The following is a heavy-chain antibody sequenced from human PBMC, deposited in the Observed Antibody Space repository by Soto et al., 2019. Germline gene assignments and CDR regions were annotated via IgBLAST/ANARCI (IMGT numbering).Heavy chain of an antibody. Sequence: QVQLQESGPGLVKPSQTLSLTCTVSGGSISSGGYYWTWIRQHPGKGLEWIGYIYYSGSTYYNPSLTRRVSRPVDTSKNQCSLKLSSVPAADTAVYYCARSVFPWGQGTLVTVSS. J-gene: IGHJ5*02. CDR2: IYYSGST. CDR1: GGSISSGGYY. CDR3: ARSVFP. V-gene: IGHV4-31*03.